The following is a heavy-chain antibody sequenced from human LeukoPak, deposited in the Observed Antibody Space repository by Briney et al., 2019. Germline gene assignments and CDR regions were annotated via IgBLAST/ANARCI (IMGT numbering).Heavy chain of an antibody. CDR3: SRDHSRTYYFDSSAYSRGYFDY. CDR2: IRYSGST. D-gene: IGHD3-22*01. J-gene: IGHJ4*02. V-gene: IGHV4-59*12. CDR1: GGSISSYY. Sequence: PSETLSLTCTVSGGSISSYYWSWIRQPPGRGLEWIGYIRYSGSTNYNPSLKSRVTISVDTSNNQFSLQLNSVTPEDTAVYYCSRDHSRTYYFDSSAYSRGYFDYWGQGTLVTVSS.